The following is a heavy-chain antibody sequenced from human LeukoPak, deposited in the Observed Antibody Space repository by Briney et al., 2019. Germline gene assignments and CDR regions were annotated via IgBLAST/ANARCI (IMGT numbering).Heavy chain of an antibody. V-gene: IGHV3-11*01. Sequence: GGSLRLSCAASAFTSSDYYMSWIRQAPGKGLEWVSYISSSGSTIYYADSVKGRFTISRDNAKNSLYLQMNSLRAEDTAVYYCARRRYNWNAIDYWGRGTLVTVSS. J-gene: IGHJ4*02. D-gene: IGHD1-20*01. CDR1: AFTSSDYY. CDR2: ISSSGSTI. CDR3: ARRRYNWNAIDY.